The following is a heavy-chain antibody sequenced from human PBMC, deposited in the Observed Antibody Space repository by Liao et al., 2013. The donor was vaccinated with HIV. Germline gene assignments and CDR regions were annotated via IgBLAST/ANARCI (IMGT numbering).Heavy chain of an antibody. D-gene: IGHD1-7*01. J-gene: IGHJ5*02. CDR2: IYTGGST. Sequence: QVQLQQWGAGLLKPSETLSLTCAVYGGSFSGYYWSWIRQPPGKGLEWIGRIYTGGSTNYNPSLKSRVTMSVDTSKNQFSLKLSSVTAADTAVYYCARGGITGTTNYFDAWGQGTLVTVSS. V-gene: IGHV4-59*10. CDR1: GGSFSGYY. CDR3: ARGGITGTTNYFDA.